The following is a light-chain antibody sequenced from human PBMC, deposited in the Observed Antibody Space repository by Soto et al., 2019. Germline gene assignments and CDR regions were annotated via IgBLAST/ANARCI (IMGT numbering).Light chain of an antibody. V-gene: IGKV1-33*01. Sequence: DIQMTQSPSSLSASVGDRVTITCQASQDISNYLNWYQQKPGKAPKLLVYDASNLETGVPSRFSGSGSGTDFTFTISSLQPEDIATYYCQQYDNRPLTFGPGTKVDIK. CDR3: QQYDNRPLT. CDR1: QDISNY. CDR2: DAS. J-gene: IGKJ3*01.